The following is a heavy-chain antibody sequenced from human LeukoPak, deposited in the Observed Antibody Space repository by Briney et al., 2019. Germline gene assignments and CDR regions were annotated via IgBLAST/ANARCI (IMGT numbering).Heavy chain of an antibody. Sequence: ASVKVSCTVSGYTLTELSMHWVRQAPGKGLEWMGGFDPEDGETIYAQKFQGRVTMTEDTSTDTAYMELSSLRSEDTAVYYCASISGTDSYYFDYWGRGTLVTVSS. J-gene: IGHJ4*02. CDR3: ASISGTDSYYFDY. CDR1: GYTLTELS. D-gene: IGHD6-13*01. CDR2: FDPEDGET. V-gene: IGHV1-24*01.